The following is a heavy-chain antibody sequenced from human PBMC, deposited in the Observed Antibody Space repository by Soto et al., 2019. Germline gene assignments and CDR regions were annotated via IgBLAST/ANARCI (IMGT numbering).Heavy chain of an antibody. J-gene: IGHJ3*02. CDR2: ISSSGSTI. V-gene: IGHV3-48*03. CDR1: GFTFSSYE. D-gene: IGHD1-7*01. Sequence: PGGSLRLSCAASGFTFSSYEMNWVRQAPGKGLEWVSYISSSGSTIYYADSVKGRFTISRDNAKNSLYLQMNSLRAEDTAVYYCAGGGLIDGTGAFDIWGQGTMVTV. CDR3: AGGGLIDGTGAFDI.